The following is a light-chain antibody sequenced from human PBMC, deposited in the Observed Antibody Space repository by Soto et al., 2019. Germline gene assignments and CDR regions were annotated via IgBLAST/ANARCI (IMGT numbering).Light chain of an antibody. J-gene: IGKJ5*01. CDR3: QQYNNWPPR. CDR2: GAS. V-gene: IGKV3-15*01. CDR1: QSVSSN. Sequence: VITHSPATLSVYPGERATLSCRASQSVSSNLAWYQQKPGQAPRLLIYGASTRATGIPARFSGSGSGTEFTLTISSLQSEDLAVYYCQQYNNWPPRFGQGTRLEIK.